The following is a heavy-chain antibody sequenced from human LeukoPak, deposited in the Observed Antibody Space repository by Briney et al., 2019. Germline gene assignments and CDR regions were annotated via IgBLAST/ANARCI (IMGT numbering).Heavy chain of an antibody. V-gene: IGHV4-30-2*01. Sequence: SETLSLTCAVSGGSISSGGFSLTWIRQPPGKGLEWIGYIYHSGSTYYSPSLESRVTISVDRSKNQFSLNLSSVTAADTAVYYCARIADQWWFDPWGQGTLVTVSS. CDR1: GGSISSGGFS. CDR2: IYHSGST. CDR3: ARIADQWWFDP. D-gene: IGHD6-19*01. J-gene: IGHJ5*02.